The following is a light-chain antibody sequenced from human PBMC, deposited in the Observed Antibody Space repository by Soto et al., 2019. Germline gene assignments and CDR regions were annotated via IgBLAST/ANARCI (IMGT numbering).Light chain of an antibody. CDR1: QSIRSW. CDR3: QQYNTYWT. V-gene: IGKV1-5*01. Sequence: DIQMTQSPSTLSASVGDRVTITCRASQSIRSWLAWYQQKPGKAPKLLIYDASSLESGLPLRFSGSGSGTEFTLTISALQPDDFATYYCQQYNTYWTFGQGTKVEIK. CDR2: DAS. J-gene: IGKJ1*01.